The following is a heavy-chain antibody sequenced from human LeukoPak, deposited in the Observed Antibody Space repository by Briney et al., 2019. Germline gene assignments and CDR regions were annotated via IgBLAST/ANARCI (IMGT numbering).Heavy chain of an antibody. CDR1: GVSISSGAYY. CDR3: ARVSAGSVFLAP. CDR2: IYYSGSA. J-gene: IGHJ5*02. V-gene: IGHV4-31*03. D-gene: IGHD3-16*01. Sequence: SETLSLTCTVSGVSISSGAYYWSWIRQLPGKGLEWIGYIYYSGSAYYNPSLKSRVTISVGTSKNQCSLKLSSVSAADTAVFYCARVSAGSVFLAPGGEATLVTVSS.